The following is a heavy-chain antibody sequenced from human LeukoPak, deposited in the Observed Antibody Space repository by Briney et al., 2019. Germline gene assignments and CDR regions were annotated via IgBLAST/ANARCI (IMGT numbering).Heavy chain of an antibody. J-gene: IGHJ4*02. CDR1: GYTFTGYY. Sequence: ASVKVSCKASGYTFTGYYMHWVRQAPGQGLEWMGWINPNSGGTNYAQKFHGRVTMTRDTSISTAYMERSRLRSDDTAVYYCAREMVASFDYWGQGTLVTVSS. D-gene: IGHD2-8*01. V-gene: IGHV1-2*02. CDR2: INPNSGGT. CDR3: AREMVASFDY.